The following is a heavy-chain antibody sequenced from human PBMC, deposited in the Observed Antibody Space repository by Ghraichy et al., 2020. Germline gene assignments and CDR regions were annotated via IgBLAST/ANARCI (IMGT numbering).Heavy chain of an antibody. D-gene: IGHD3-10*01. J-gene: IGHJ4*02. CDR2: IRYDGSNK. Sequence: GGSLRLSCAASGFTFSSYGMHWVRQAPGKGLEWVAFIRYDGSNKYYADYVKGRFTISRDNSKNTMYLQMNSLRAEDTAVYYCAKDRGITMVRGVQGPTEMGIDYWGQGTLVTVSS. CDR1: GFTFSSYG. CDR3: AKDRGITMVRGVQGPTEMGIDY. V-gene: IGHV3-30*02.